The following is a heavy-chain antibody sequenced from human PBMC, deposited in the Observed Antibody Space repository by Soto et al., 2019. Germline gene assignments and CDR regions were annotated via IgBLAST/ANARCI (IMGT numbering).Heavy chain of an antibody. Sequence: PSETLSLTCTVSGGSISSGDYYWSWIRQPPGKGLEWIGYIYYSGSTYYNPSLKSRVTISVDTSKNQFSLKLSSVTAADTAVYYCARDSGGDSSSWYGDFDYWGQGTLVTVSS. J-gene: IGHJ4*02. V-gene: IGHV4-30-4*01. D-gene: IGHD6-13*01. CDR3: ARDSGGDSSSWYGDFDY. CDR2: IYYSGST. CDR1: GGSISSGDYY.